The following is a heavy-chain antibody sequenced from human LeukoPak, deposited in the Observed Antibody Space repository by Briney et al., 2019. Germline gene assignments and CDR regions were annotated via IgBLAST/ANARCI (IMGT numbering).Heavy chain of an antibody. CDR1: GYSFTSYW. CDR2: IYPGDSDT. D-gene: IGHD2-2*01. V-gene: IGHV5-51*01. Sequence: GESLKISCKGSGYSFTSYWIGWVRQMPGKGLEWMGIIYPGDSDTRYSPSFQGQVTISADKSISTAYLQWSSLKASDTAMYYCARTTCSNTSCSMSDYYYYGMDVWGQGTTVTVPS. CDR3: ARTTCSNTSCSMSDYYYYGMDV. J-gene: IGHJ6*02.